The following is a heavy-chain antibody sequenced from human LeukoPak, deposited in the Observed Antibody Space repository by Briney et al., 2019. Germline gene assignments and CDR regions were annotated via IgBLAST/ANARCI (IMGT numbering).Heavy chain of an antibody. V-gene: IGHV1-2*02. CDR1: GYTFPRYY. Sequence: ASVKVSCKASGYTFPRYYMPWVRQAPGQGLEWMGWINPNSGGTNYAQKFQGRVTMTRDTSISTAYMELSRLRSDDTAVYYCARDPEYYYDSSGLDYWGQGTLVTVSS. CDR2: INPNSGGT. D-gene: IGHD3-22*01. J-gene: IGHJ4*02. CDR3: ARDPEYYYDSSGLDY.